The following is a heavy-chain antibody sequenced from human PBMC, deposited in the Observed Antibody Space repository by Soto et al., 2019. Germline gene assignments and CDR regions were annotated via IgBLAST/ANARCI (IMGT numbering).Heavy chain of an antibody. CDR1: GFTFSSYG. Sequence: ESGGGVVQPGRSLRLSCAASGFTFSSYGMHWVRQAPGKGLEWVAVISYDGSNKYYADSVKGRFTISRDNSKNTLYLQMNSLRAEDTAVYYCAKDNDILEGYYYYGMDVWGQGTTVTVSS. CDR2: ISYDGSNK. CDR3: AKDNDILEGYYYYGMDV. J-gene: IGHJ6*02. D-gene: IGHD3-9*01. V-gene: IGHV3-30*18.